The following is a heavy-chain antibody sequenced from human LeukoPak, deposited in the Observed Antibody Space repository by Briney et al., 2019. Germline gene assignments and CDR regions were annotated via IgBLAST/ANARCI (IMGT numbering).Heavy chain of an antibody. J-gene: IGHJ4*02. CDR3: AIISGSYDY. CDR1: GFTFSSYE. D-gene: IGHD1-26*01. Sequence: GGSLRLSCAASGFTFSSYEMNWVRQAPGKGLEWVSYISSSGSTIYYADSVKGRFTISRDNAKNSLYLQMNSLRAEDTAVYYCAIISGSYDYWGQGTLVTVSS. V-gene: IGHV3-48*03. CDR2: ISSSGSTI.